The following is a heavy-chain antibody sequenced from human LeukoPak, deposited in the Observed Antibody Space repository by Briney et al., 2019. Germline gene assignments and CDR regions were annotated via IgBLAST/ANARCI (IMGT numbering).Heavy chain of an antibody. D-gene: IGHD6-19*01. V-gene: IGHV3-23*01. CDR2: INGGGNTT. CDR1: GFAFSSFA. Sequence: GRSLTLSCAPSGFAFSSFAMGWVRQSPGKGLEWLSTINGGGNTTFHEHSFKGRFTIFREHSKTTLYLPMDSLRPDDTAIYYCTEELHVAVAVADYYYFYMDVWGRGTAVTVSS. J-gene: IGHJ6*03. CDR3: TEELHVAVAVADYYYFYMDV.